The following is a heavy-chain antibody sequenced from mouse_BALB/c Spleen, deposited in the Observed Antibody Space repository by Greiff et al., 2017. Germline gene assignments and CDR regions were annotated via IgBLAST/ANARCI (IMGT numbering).Heavy chain of an antibody. CDR2: ISSGGSYT. CDR3: ARHLYYDYCLDY. D-gene: IGHD2-4*01. V-gene: IGHV5-6*01. J-gene: IGHJ2*01. CDR1: GFTFSSYG. Sequence: EVNVVESGGDLVKPGGSLKLSCAASGFTFSSYGMSWVRQTPDKRLEWVATISSGGSYTYYPDSVKGRFTISRDNAKNTLYLQMSSLKSEDTAMYYCARHLYYDYCLDYWGQGTTLTVSS.